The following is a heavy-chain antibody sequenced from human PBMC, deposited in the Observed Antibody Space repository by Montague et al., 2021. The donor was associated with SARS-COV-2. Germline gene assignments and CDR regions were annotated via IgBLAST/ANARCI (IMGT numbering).Heavy chain of an antibody. V-gene: IGHV4-39*07. J-gene: IGHJ6*02. CDR2: IYYSGST. D-gene: IGHD6-13*01. CDR3: ARVGRQQLVRLSGMDV. Sequence: SETLSLTCTVSGGSISSSSYYWGWIRQPPGKGLEWIGSIYYSGSTYYNPSLKSRVTTSVDTSKNQFSLKQSSVTAADTAVYYCARVGRQQLVRLSGMDVWGQGTTVAVSS. CDR1: GGSISSSSYY.